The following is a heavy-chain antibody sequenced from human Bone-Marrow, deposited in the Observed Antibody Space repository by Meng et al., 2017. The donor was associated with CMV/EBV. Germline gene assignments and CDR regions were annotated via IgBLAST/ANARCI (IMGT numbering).Heavy chain of an antibody. J-gene: IGHJ4*02. CDR2: VSGRGDNT. CDR3: VKEARRPQPVDY. V-gene: IGHV3-23*01. CDR1: GFTFSSYP. Sequence: CAGSGFTFSSYPMSWVRQAPGKGLEWVSAVSGRGDNTYYADSVWGRFSISRDNSKNTVDLQMNGLRVEDTALYYCVKEARRPQPVDYWGQGTLVTVSS. D-gene: IGHD1-1*01.